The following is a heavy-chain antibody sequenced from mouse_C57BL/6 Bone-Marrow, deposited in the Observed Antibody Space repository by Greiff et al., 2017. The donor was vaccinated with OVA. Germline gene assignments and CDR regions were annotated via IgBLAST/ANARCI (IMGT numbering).Heavy chain of an antibody. CDR3: TRVLDSSGYYAMDY. CDR2: ISSGGDYI. V-gene: IGHV5-9-1*02. J-gene: IGHJ4*01. Sequence: EVKLMESGAGLVKPGGSLKLSCAASGFTFSSYAMSWVRQTPEKRLEWVAYISSGGDYIYYADTVKGRFTISRDNAKNTLYLQMSSLKSEDTAMYYCTRVLDSSGYYAMDYWGQGTSVTVSS. CDR1: GFTFSSYA. D-gene: IGHD3-2*02.